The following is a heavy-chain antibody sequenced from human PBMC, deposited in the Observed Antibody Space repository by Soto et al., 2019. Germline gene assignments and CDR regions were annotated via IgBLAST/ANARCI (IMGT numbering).Heavy chain of an antibody. V-gene: IGHV1-69*13. CDR3: ATRSMDTAMVQTTFYI. Sequence: SVKVSCKASGGTFSSYAISWVRRAPGQGLEWMGGIIPIFGTANYAQKFQGRVTITADESTSTAYMELSSLRSEDTAVYYCATRSMDTAMVQTTFYIWGQGTMFPV. J-gene: IGHJ3*02. D-gene: IGHD5-18*01. CDR1: GGTFSSYA. CDR2: IIPIFGTA.